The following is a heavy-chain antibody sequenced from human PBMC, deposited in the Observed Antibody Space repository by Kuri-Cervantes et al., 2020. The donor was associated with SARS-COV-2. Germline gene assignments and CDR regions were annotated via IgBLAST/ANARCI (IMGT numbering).Heavy chain of an antibody. J-gene: IGHJ1*01. V-gene: IGHV1-69*05. CDR1: GYTFTSYG. Sequence: SVKVSCKASGYTFTSYGISWVRQAPGQGLEWMGGIIPIFGTANYAQKFQGRVTITTDESTSTAYMELSSLRSEDTAVCYCARSPIVVVPAVALTEYFQHWGQGTLVTVSS. CDR3: ARSPIVVVPAVALTEYFQH. CDR2: IIPIFGTA. D-gene: IGHD2-2*01.